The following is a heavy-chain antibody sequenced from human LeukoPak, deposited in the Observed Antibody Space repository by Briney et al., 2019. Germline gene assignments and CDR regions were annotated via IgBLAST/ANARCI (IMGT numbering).Heavy chain of an antibody. CDR1: GDSIGTYY. V-gene: IGHV4-59*01. CDR2: VYYAGIT. D-gene: IGHD6-19*01. CDR3: ARQGYKSEWYPTCYF. J-gene: IGHJ4*02. Sequence: ASETLSLTCTVSGDSIGTYYWSWIRRPPGRGLELIGHVYYAGITDYNPSLQSRVTISVDPSRNQLSLKLNSVTAADTAVYYFARQGYKSEWYPTCYFWGPGTQVIVSS.